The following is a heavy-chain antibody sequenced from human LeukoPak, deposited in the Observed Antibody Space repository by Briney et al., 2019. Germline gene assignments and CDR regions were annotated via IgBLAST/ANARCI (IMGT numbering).Heavy chain of an antibody. J-gene: IGHJ4*02. Sequence: PGGSLRLSCATSGLTFSSYSMNWVRQAPGKGLEWISYISRSSDTIYYADSVKGRFTISRDNAKNSLYLQTNNLRAEDTAVYYCARGAAVRGVSDYWGQGTLDTVSS. CDR3: ARGAAVRGVSDY. D-gene: IGHD3-10*01. CDR1: GLTFSSYS. CDR2: ISRSSDTI. V-gene: IGHV3-48*01.